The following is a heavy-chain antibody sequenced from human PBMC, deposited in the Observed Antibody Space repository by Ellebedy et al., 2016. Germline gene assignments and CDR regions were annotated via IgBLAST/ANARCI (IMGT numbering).Heavy chain of an antibody. J-gene: IGHJ3*01. D-gene: IGHD1-26*01. CDR3: ARDPGSYTAFDV. CDR2: IIPNLGLS. Sequence: SVKVSXXALGGTFSTYAFSWVRQAPGKGLEWMGGIIPNLGLSNYAPRFQGRVTITADKSTTTVYMEVSGLTSDDTAVYYCARDPGSYTAFDVWGQGTLLTVSS. V-gene: IGHV1-69*10. CDR1: GGTFSTYA.